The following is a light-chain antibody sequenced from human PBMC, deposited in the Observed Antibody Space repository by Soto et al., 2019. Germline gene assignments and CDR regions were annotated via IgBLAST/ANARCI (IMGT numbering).Light chain of an antibody. J-gene: IGLJ3*02. Sequence: QSVLTQPPSVSGAPGQRVTLSCTGNSSNLGAGYDVHWYQQLPGAAPKLVIFGNRNRPSGVPERFSGSKSGTSASLAITGLQAEDEADYYCSSYAGSNIWVFGGGTKVTVL. CDR3: SSYAGSNIWV. CDR2: GNR. V-gene: IGLV1-40*01. CDR1: SSNLGAGYD.